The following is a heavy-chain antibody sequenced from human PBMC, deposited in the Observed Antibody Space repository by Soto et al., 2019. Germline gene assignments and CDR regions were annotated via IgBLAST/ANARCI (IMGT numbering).Heavy chain of an antibody. CDR3: ARDPESNWNDDPYY. J-gene: IGHJ4*02. D-gene: IGHD1-1*01. V-gene: IGHV3-7*01. CDR1: GFTFTNYW. CDR2: IKQDGSEK. Sequence: GGSLRLSCAASGFTFTNYWMSWVRQAPGKGLEWVANIKQDGSEKFYVDSVKGRFTISRDNAKNSLYLQMNSLRAEDTAVYYCARDPESNWNDDPYYWGQGTLVTVSS.